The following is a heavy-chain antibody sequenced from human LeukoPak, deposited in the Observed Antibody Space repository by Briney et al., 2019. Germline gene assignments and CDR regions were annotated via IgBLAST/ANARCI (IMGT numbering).Heavy chain of an antibody. CDR2: ISGDGSMT. CDR1: GFTFSTHW. CDR3: ASLLTPYHGSGGGGVDV. J-gene: IGHJ6*02. D-gene: IGHD3-10*01. V-gene: IGHV3-74*01. Sequence: GGSLRLSCAASGFTFSTHWMYWVRQAPGKDLVWVSRISGDGSMTSYADSVKGRFTISRDNAKDTLFLQMTSLRVEDTAVYSCASLLTPYHGSGGGGVDVWGQGTTVTVSS.